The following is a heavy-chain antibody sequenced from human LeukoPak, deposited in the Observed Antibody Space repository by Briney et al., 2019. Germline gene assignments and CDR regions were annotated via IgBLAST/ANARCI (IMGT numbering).Heavy chain of an antibody. V-gene: IGHV1-18*04. J-gene: IGHJ5*02. Sequence: ASVKVSCKASGYTFTSYGISWVRQAPGQGLEWMGWISANNGNTKYAQKFQGRVTMTTDTSTTTAYMEVRSLRSDDTAMYYCARDIGQQLVRWFDPWGQGTLVTVSS. CDR2: ISANNGNT. CDR1: GYTFTSYG. D-gene: IGHD6-13*01. CDR3: ARDIGQQLVRWFDP.